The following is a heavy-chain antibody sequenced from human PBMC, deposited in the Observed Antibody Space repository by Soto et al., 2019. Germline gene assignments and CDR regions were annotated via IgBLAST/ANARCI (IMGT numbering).Heavy chain of an antibody. CDR3: ARGGGFCGGDCYKGGIDY. CDR2: ISYDGSDK. V-gene: IGHV3-30-3*01. J-gene: IGHJ4*02. Sequence: GGSLRLSCAASGFPFSPYTMHWVRQAPGRGLEWVAVISYDGSDKYYADSVKGRITISRDNSKNTLYLQMNSLRAEDTAVYYCARGGGFCGGDCYKGGIDYWGQGTLVTVSS. CDR1: GFPFSPYT. D-gene: IGHD2-21*02.